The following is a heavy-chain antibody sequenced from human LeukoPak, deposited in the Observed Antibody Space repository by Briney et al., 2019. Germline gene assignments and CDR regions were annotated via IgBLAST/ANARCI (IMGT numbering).Heavy chain of an antibody. D-gene: IGHD3-10*01. CDR1: GGSFSGYY. V-gene: IGHV4-34*01. Sequence: SETLSLTCAVYGGSFSGYYWSWIRQPPGKGPEWIGEINHSGSTNYNPSLKSRVTISVDTSKNQFSLKLSSVTAADTAVYYCARGRGYWIGRSGSPGRNYYMDVWGKGTTVTVSS. J-gene: IGHJ6*03. CDR3: ARGRGYWIGRSGSPGRNYYMDV. CDR2: INHSGST.